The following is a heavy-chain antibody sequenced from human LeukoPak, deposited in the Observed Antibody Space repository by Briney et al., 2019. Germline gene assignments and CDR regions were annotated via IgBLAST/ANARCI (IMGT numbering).Heavy chain of an antibody. Sequence: SVRVSCKASGGTFNSYAFSWVRQAPGQGLEWMGRIIPLLDITNYAQKFQGRVTISADKSTRTVYMELTSLTSDDTAVYYCARLRNYYGSGEEYLDFWGQGTLVTVSS. D-gene: IGHD3-10*01. CDR3: ARLRNYYGSGEEYLDF. J-gene: IGHJ4*02. V-gene: IGHV1-69*04. CDR2: IIPLLDIT. CDR1: GGTFNSYA.